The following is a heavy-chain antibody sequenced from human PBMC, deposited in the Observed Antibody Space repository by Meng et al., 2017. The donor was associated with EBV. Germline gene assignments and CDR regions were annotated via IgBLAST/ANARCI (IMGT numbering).Heavy chain of an antibody. CDR2: IITIFGTA. Sequence: QRPSVQVGAAVKNPGSSVKVSCKASGGTFSSYAISWVRQAPGPGIEWMGGIITIFGTANYAQKFQGRVTITADESTSTAYMELSSLRSEDTAVYYCARGYYGSGSYYEVDYWGQGTLVTVFS. CDR3: ARGYYGSGSYYEVDY. V-gene: IGHV1-69*01. CDR1: GGTFSSYA. D-gene: IGHD3-10*01. J-gene: IGHJ4*02.